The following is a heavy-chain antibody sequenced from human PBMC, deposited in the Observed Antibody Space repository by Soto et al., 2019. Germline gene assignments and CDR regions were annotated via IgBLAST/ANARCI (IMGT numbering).Heavy chain of an antibody. D-gene: IGHD1-26*01. V-gene: IGHV1-69*01. CDR1: GGTFRSDA. CDR2: IIPIFGKA. J-gene: IGHJ5*01. CDR3: ARGVTGGTYDS. Sequence: QVQLEQSGAEVKKPESSVRVSCKASGGTFRSDAFTWVRQAPGQGLEWVGGIIPIFGKATYAQKFQDRVKFTADESTNTTYMELSSLRSEDTATYYCARGVTGGTYDSWGPGTRVTVSA.